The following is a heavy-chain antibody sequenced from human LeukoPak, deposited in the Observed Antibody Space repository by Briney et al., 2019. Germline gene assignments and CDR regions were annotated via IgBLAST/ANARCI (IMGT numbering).Heavy chain of an antibody. V-gene: IGHV1-2*02. D-gene: IGHD3-9*01. CDR2: INPNSGGT. J-gene: IGHJ6*02. CDR3: ARGPYYDTLTGYQDYYYYYGMDV. Sequence: ASVKVSCKASGYTFTSCNMHWVRQAPGQGLEWMGWINPNSGGTNYAQKFQGRVAMTRDTSISTAYMELSRLGSDDTAVYYCARGPYYDTLTGYQDYYYYYGMDVWGQGTTVTVSS. CDR1: GYTFTSCN.